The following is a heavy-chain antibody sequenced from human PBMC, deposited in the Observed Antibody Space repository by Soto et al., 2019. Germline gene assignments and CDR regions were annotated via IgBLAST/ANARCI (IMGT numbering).Heavy chain of an antibody. D-gene: IGHD2-15*01. Sequence: PGGSLRLSCAASGFTFSSYGMHWVRQAPGKGLEWVAVISYDGSNKYYADSVKGRFTISRDNSKDTLYLQMNSLRAEDTAVYYCAKDGVGSPASNWGQGTLVTVSS. CDR1: GFTFSSYG. CDR3: AKDGVGSPASN. V-gene: IGHV3-30*18. CDR2: ISYDGSNK. J-gene: IGHJ4*02.